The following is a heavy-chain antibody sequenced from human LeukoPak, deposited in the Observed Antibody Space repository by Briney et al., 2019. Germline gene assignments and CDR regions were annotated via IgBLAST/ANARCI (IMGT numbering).Heavy chain of an antibody. CDR3: ARGDIVGATWAYFDY. Sequence: GGSLRLSCAASGFTFSSYAMSWVRQAPGKGLEWVSAISGSGGSTYYADSVKGRFTISRDNAKNSLYLQMNSLRAEDTAVYYCARGDIVGATWAYFDYWGQGTLVTVSS. J-gene: IGHJ4*02. D-gene: IGHD1-26*01. V-gene: IGHV3-23*01. CDR1: GFTFSSYA. CDR2: ISGSGGST.